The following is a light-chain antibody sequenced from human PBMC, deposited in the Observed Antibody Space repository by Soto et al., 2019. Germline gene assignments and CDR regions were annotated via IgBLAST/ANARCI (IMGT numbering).Light chain of an antibody. V-gene: IGLV1-40*01. CDR2: GNT. Sequence: QSVLTQPPSVSGAPAQRVAISCTGSSSNIGAGFDVHWYQHLPGTAPKLLIFGNTNRPSGVPDRFSGSKSGTSASLAITGLQADDEADYYCQSYDSSLSAYVFGTGTKVTVL. CDR3: QSYDSSLSAYV. J-gene: IGLJ1*01. CDR1: SSNIGAGFD.